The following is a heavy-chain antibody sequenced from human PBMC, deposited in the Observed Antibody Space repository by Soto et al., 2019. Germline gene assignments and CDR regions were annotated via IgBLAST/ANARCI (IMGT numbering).Heavy chain of an antibody. Sequence: QVQLVQSGAEVKKPGASVKVSCKASGYTFSNYAMHWVRQAPGQRLEWMGWINAGNGNTKYSQNFQGRVTITRDTSASPAYMEVSSLRSEDTAVYYCARGRRGYDILTAFDYWGQGTLVTVSS. CDR3: ARGRRGYDILTAFDY. D-gene: IGHD3-9*01. CDR2: INAGNGNT. CDR1: GYTFSNYA. V-gene: IGHV1-3*01. J-gene: IGHJ4*02.